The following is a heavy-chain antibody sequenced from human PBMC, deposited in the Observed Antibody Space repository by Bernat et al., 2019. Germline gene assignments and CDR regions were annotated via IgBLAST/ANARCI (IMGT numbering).Heavy chain of an antibody. D-gene: IGHD4-23*01. CDR1: GGSISSYY. CDR2: IYYSGST. J-gene: IGHJ3*02. Sequence: QVQLQESGPGLVKPSETLSLTCTVSGGSISSYYWSWIRQPPGKGLEWIGYIYYSGSTNYNPSLKSRVTISVDTSKNQFSLKLSSVTAADTAVYYCARVVFQRPGNYALDIWGQGTLVTVSS. CDR3: ARVVFQRPGNYALDI. V-gene: IGHV4-59*01.